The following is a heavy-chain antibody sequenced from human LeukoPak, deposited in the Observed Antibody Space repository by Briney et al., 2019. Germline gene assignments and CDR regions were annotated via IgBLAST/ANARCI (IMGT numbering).Heavy chain of an antibody. CDR1: GGSISSYY. J-gene: IGHJ4*02. CDR2: IYYTGTT. CDR3: ARGIGSFYYFDY. Sequence: SETLSLTCTVSGGSISSYYWSWIRQSPGKVLEWLGYIYYTGTTNYNPSLKSRVTISLDTSKNQFSLRLTSVTAADTAVYYCARGIGSFYYFDYWGQGARVTVSS. V-gene: IGHV4-59*01. D-gene: IGHD2-15*01.